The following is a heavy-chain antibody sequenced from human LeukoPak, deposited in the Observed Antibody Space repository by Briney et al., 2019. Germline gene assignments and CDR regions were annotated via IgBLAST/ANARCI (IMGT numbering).Heavy chain of an antibody. V-gene: IGHV3-23*01. Sequence: GGSLRLSCAASGFAFSSYAMSWVRQAPGKGLEWVSAISGSGGSTYYADSVKGRFTISRDNSKNTLYLQMNSLRAEDTAVYYCAKDRRIGGSHDAFDIWGQGTMVTVSS. CDR1: GFAFSSYA. J-gene: IGHJ3*02. CDR3: AKDRRIGGSHDAFDI. D-gene: IGHD3-16*01. CDR2: ISGSGGST.